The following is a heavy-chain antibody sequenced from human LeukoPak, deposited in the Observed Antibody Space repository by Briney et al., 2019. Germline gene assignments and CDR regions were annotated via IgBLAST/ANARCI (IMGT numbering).Heavy chain of an antibody. CDR1: GFTFSNYA. V-gene: IGHV3-7*01. CDR2: IKQDGSEK. J-gene: IGHJ5*02. D-gene: IGHD4-17*01. CDR3: ASGGYGDYEDWFDP. Sequence: GGSLRLSCAASGFTFSNYAMSWVRQAPGKGLEWVANIKQDGSEKYYVDSVKGRFTISRDNAKNSLYLQMNSLRAEDTAVYYCASGGYGDYEDWFDPWGQGTLVTVSS.